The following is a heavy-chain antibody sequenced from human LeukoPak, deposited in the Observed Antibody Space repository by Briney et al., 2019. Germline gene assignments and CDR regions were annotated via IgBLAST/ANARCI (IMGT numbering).Heavy chain of an antibody. CDR2: INHSGIT. Sequence: SETLSLTCAVYGGSFSGYYWSWIRQPPGKGLEWIGEINHSGITNYNPSLKSRVTISVDTSKNQFSLKLSSVTAADTAVYYCVRGVVVTALRQYYYYMDVWGKGTTVTVSS. V-gene: IGHV4-34*01. D-gene: IGHD2-21*02. CDR3: VRGVVVTALRQYYYYMDV. CDR1: GGSFSGYY. J-gene: IGHJ6*03.